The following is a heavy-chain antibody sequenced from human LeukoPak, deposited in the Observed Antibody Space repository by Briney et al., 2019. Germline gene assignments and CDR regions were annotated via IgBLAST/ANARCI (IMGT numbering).Heavy chain of an antibody. CDR2: MNPNSGNT. J-gene: IGHJ4*02. CDR3: ATGAIMVRGVIIPKFDY. V-gene: IGHV1-8*01. Sequence: GASVKVSCKASGYTFTSYDINWVRQATGQGLEWMGWMNPNSGNTGYAQKFQGRVTMTRNTSISTAYMELSSLRSEGTAVYYCATGAIMVRGVIIPKFDYWGQGTLVTVSS. CDR1: GYTFTSYD. D-gene: IGHD3-10*01.